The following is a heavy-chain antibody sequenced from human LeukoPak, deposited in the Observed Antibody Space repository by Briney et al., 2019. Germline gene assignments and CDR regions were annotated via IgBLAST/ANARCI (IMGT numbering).Heavy chain of an antibody. J-gene: IGHJ4*02. V-gene: IGHV1-69*04. CDR2: IIPMFGIA. Sequence: ASVKVSCKASGYTFTSYGISWVRQAPGQGLEWMGRIIPMFGIANYAQKFQGRVTITADKSTSTAYMELSSLRSEDTAVYYCTRDADVGRYSWLLLGYWGQGTLVTVSS. CDR1: GYTFTSYG. D-gene: IGHD2-15*01. CDR3: TRDADVGRYSWLLLGY.